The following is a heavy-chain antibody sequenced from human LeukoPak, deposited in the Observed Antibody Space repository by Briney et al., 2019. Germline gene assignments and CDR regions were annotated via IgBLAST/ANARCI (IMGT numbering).Heavy chain of an antibody. CDR3: ARGSSFKSGYYYDSSGHYNWFDS. J-gene: IGHJ5*01. D-gene: IGHD3-22*01. CDR1: GGSFSGYY. Sequence: SETLSLTCAVYGGSFSGYYWSWIRQPPGKGLEWIGEINHSGSTNYNPSLESRVTISVDTSKNQFSLKLSSVTAADTAVYYCARGSSFKSGYYYDSSGHYNWFDSWGQGTLVTVSS. V-gene: IGHV4-34*01. CDR2: INHSGST.